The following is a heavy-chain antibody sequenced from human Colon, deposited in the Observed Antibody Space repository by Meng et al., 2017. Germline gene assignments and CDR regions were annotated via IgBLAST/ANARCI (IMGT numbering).Heavy chain of an antibody. CDR3: ARAARPYYYYDSSGTPSSEYYFDY. V-gene: IGHV1-3*01. CDR2: INSANGNT. J-gene: IGHJ4*02. D-gene: IGHD3-22*01. Sequence: ASVKVSCKASGYTFTNYAIHWVRQAPGQRLEWMGWINSANGNTEYSLKFQGRVTITRDTSASTAYMELSSLRSEDTAVYYCARAARPYYYYDSSGTPSSEYYFDYWGQGTLVTVSS. CDR1: GYTFTNYA.